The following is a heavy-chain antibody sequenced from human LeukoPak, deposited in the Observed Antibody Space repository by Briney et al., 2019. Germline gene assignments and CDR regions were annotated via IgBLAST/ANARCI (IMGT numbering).Heavy chain of an antibody. CDR3: ARFPYFEGFDY. Sequence: SETLSLTCSVSGGSIESYYWSWIRQPPGKGLEFIGYIAASGTTKHNPSLKGRVTLSMDTSKNQFSLKLRSVTAADTAVYFCARFPYFEGFDYWGQGTQVIVSS. CDR2: IAASGTT. V-gene: IGHV4-4*08. CDR1: GGSIESYY. J-gene: IGHJ4*02. D-gene: IGHD3-9*01.